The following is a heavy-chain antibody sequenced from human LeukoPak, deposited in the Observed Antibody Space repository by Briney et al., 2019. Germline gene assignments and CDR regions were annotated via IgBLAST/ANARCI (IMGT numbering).Heavy chain of an antibody. CDR2: INPNSGDT. CDR3: ARIRGSGAYDSGYSRWDFDY. CDR1: GYTFTYYY. Sequence: ASVKVSCKASGYTFTYYYFHWVRQAPGQGLEWMGWINPNSGDTNYAQKFRGRVTLTRDTSISTAYMNLSSLRSDDTAVYYCARIRGSGAYDSGYSRWDFDYWGQGTLVTVSS. V-gene: IGHV1-2*02. D-gene: IGHD3-10*01. J-gene: IGHJ4*02.